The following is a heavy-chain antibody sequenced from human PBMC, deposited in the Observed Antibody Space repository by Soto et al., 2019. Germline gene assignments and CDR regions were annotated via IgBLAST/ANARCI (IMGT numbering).Heavy chain of an antibody. CDR2: ISAYNGNT. V-gene: IGHV1-18*01. J-gene: IGHJ5*02. D-gene: IGHD3-22*01. CDR1: GYTFTSYG. Sequence: ASVKVSCKASGYTFTSYGISWVRQAPGQGLEWMGWISAYNGNTNYAQKLQGRVTMTTDTSTSTAYMELRSLRSDDTAVYYCARAWLASPQAEWVEPWGHGTVVTVAS. CDR3: ARAWLASPQAEWVEP.